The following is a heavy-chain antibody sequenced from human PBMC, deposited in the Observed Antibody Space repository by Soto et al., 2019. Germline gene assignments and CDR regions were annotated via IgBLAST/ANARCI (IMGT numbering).Heavy chain of an antibody. J-gene: IGHJ3*02. D-gene: IGHD3-22*01. CDR3: AREGLRWGDYYYDSSGYYYNRSSDAFDI. V-gene: IGHV1-46*01. Sequence: ASVKVSCKASGYTFTSYYMHWVRQAPGQGLEWMGIINPSGGSTSYAQKFQGRVTMTRDTSTSTVYMELSSLRSEDTAVYYCAREGLRWGDYYYDSSGYYYNRSSDAFDIWGQGTMVTVSS. CDR2: INPSGGST. CDR1: GYTFTSYY.